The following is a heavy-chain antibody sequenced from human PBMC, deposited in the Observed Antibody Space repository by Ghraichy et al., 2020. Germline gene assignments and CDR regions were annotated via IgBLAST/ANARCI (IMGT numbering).Heavy chain of an antibody. D-gene: IGHD2-2*01. V-gene: IGHV4-59*01. CDR1: GGSISSYY. CDR3: VRVVVVVPADSAKRAYYYYYMDV. Sequence: GSLSLTCTVSGGSISSYYWSWIRQPPGKGLEWIGYIYYSGSTNYNPSLKSRVTISVDTSKNQFSLKLSSVTAADTAVYYCVRVVVVVPADSAKRAYYYYYMDVWGKGTTVTVSS. CDR2: IYYSGST. J-gene: IGHJ6*03.